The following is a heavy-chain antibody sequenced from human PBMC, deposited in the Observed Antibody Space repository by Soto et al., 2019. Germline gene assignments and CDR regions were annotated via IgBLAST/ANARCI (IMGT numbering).Heavy chain of an antibody. CDR3: ARGLRVGSRVDDT. V-gene: IGHV4-30-4*01. CDR1: GGSISRGDYY. Sequence: QVQLQESGPGLVKPSQTLSLTCSVSGGSISRGDYYWSWIRQPPGKGLEWIGYIYYSGTTYYNPSLTSRASISVYPPMNQFSLRLSSVTVADTAVYYCARGLRVGSRVDDTWGQGTLVTVSS. J-gene: IGHJ5*02. CDR2: IYYSGTT. D-gene: IGHD3-16*01.